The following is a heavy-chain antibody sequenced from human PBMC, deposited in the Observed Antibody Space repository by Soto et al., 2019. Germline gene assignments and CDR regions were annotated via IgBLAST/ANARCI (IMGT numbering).Heavy chain of an antibody. J-gene: IGHJ4*02. V-gene: IGHV2-5*02. Sequence: QITLKESGPTLVKPTQTLTLTCTFSGFSLSTSEVGVGWIRQPPGKALEWLALIYWDDDKRYSPSLRSRLTITKDTSKNQVVLTLTNMDPVDTATYYCAHRFDWYYFDPWGQGTLVTVSS. CDR3: AHRFDWYYFDP. CDR2: IYWDDDK. D-gene: IGHD3-9*01. CDR1: GFSLSTSEVG.